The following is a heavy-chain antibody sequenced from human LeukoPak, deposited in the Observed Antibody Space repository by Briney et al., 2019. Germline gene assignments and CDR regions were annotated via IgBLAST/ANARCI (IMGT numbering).Heavy chain of an antibody. D-gene: IGHD1-26*01. V-gene: IGHV3-21*01. J-gene: IGHJ3*02. Sequence: GGSLRLSCAASGFTFRSYSMNWVRQAPGKGLEWVSSISSSSSYIYYADSVKGRFTISRDNAKNSLYLQMNSLRAEDTAVYYCAKDRGYSGSYGAFDIWGQGTMVTVSS. CDR1: GFTFRSYS. CDR3: AKDRGYSGSYGAFDI. CDR2: ISSSSSYI.